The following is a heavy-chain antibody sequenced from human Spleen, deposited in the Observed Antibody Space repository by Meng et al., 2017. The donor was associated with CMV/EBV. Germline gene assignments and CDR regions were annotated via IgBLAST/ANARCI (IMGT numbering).Heavy chain of an antibody. CDR1: GFTVSSNY. J-gene: IGHJ3*02. CDR3: ARLAPAAAGTVTWAFDI. D-gene: IGHD6-13*01. CDR2: IYSDGKT. Sequence: GGSLRLSCAASGFTVSSNYMSWVRQAPGKGLEWVSVIYSDGKTYYADSVKGRFTISRDISKNTVYLQMDSLRAEDTAVYYCARLAPAAAGTVTWAFDIWGQGTMVTVSS. V-gene: IGHV3-53*01.